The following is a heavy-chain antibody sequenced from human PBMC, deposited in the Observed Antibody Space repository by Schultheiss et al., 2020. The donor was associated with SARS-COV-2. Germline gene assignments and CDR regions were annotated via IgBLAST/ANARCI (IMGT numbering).Heavy chain of an antibody. CDR1: GGSISSSSYY. J-gene: IGHJ4*02. Sequence: SETLSLTCTVSGGSISSSSYYWGWIRQPPGKGLEWIGSIYTSGSTNYNPSLKSRVTMSVDTSKNQFSLKLSSVTAADTAVYYCAREGDSSGYYYWGQGTLVTVSS. CDR2: IYTSGST. CDR3: AREGDSSGYYY. D-gene: IGHD3-22*01. V-gene: IGHV4-39*07.